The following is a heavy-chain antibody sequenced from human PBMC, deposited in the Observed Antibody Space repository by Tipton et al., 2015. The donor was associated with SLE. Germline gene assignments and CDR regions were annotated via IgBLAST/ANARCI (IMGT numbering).Heavy chain of an antibody. D-gene: IGHD5-12*01. J-gene: IGHJ4*02. V-gene: IGHV4-34*01. CDR1: GGSFSGYY. CDR3: ARGGGYSGS. Sequence: TLSLTCAVYGGSFSGYYWSWIRQPPGKGLEWIGEINHSGSTSYNPSLKSRVTISVDTSKNQFSLKLSSVTAADTAVYYCARGGGYSGSWGQGTLVTVSS. CDR2: INHSGST.